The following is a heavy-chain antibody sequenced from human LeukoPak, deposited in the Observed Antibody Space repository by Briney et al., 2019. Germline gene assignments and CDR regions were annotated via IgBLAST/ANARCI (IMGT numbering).Heavy chain of an antibody. CDR2: IRSKAYGGTT. D-gene: IGHD4-17*01. Sequence: GGSLRLSCTASGFTFGDYGMSWFRQAPGKGLEWVGYIRSKAYGGTTEYAASVKGKFTISRDDSKSIAYLQMNSLKTEDTAVYYCTRFRGAAYYFDYWGQGTLVTVSS. V-gene: IGHV3-49*03. CDR1: GFTFGDYG. J-gene: IGHJ4*02. CDR3: TRFRGAAYYFDY.